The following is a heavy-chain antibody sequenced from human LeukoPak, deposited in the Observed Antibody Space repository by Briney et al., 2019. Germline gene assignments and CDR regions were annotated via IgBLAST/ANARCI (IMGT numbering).Heavy chain of an antibody. D-gene: IGHD3-10*01. J-gene: IGHJ4*01. V-gene: IGHV1-18*01. CDR2: ISTYNSNT. Sequence: ASVKLSCKASGYTFTSYGISWGRQPPGQGLEWMGWISTYNSNTNNAQTHQGRVTMTTATSTTTTYMELSRLRLNDTAAYYCSGSPHYYSSGSYRYWGAETLVSVSS. CDR3: SGSPHYYSSGSYRY. CDR1: GYTFTSYG.